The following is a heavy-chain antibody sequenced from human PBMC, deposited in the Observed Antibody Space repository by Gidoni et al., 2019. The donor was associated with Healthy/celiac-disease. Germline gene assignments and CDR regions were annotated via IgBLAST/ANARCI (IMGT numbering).Heavy chain of an antibody. CDR1: GYTFTGYY. V-gene: IGHV1-2*04. D-gene: IGHD1-26*01. CDR2: INPNSGGT. CDR3: ARGTWELCAFDI. Sequence: HVQLVQSGPEVKQPGASVKVSCKASGYTFTGYYMPWVRQAPGQGLEWLGWINPNSGGTNYAQKFQGWVTMTRDTSISTAYMELSRLRSDDTAVYYCARGTWELCAFDIWGQGTMVTVSS. J-gene: IGHJ3*02.